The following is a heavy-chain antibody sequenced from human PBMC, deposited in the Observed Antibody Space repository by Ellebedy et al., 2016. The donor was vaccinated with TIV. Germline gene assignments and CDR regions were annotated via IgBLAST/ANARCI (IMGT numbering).Heavy chain of an antibody. V-gene: IGHV3-9*01. CDR3: ARGAGTTGSFDY. J-gene: IGHJ4*02. CDR1: GFTFDDYA. D-gene: IGHD1-7*01. CDR2: ISWNSGSI. Sequence: SLKISXAASGFTFDDYAMHWVRQAPGKGLEWVSGISWNSGSIGYADSVKGRFTISRDNAKNSLYLQMNSLRAEDTAVYYCARGAGTTGSFDYWGQGTLVTVSS.